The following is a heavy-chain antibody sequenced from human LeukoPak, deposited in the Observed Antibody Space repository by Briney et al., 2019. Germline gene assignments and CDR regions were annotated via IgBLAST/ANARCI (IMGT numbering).Heavy chain of an antibody. J-gene: IGHJ4*02. Sequence: ASETLSLTCTVSGGSISSYYWSWIRQPPGKGLEWIGYIYYSGSTNYNPSLKSRVTISVDTSKNQFSLKLSSVTAADTAVYYCARGSTYYYDSSGYSLDYWGQGTLVTVSS. D-gene: IGHD3-22*01. CDR2: IYYSGST. CDR1: GGSISSYY. CDR3: ARGSTYYYDSSGYSLDY. V-gene: IGHV4-59*08.